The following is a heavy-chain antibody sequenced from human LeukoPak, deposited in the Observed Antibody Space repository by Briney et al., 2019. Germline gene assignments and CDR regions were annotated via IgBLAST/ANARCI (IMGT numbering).Heavy chain of an antibody. V-gene: IGHV3-74*01. CDR1: GFTFSTYW. CDR3: ARVPGYNGYFYGMDV. CDR2: IASDGTGT. D-gene: IGHD5-12*01. Sequence: GGSLRLSCAGSGFTFSTYWMHWVRQVPGQGLVWVSRIASDGTGTTYADSVKGRFTISRGSARNTVYLQMNNLRPEDTAVYYCARVPGYNGYFYGMDVWGQGTTVTVSS. J-gene: IGHJ6*02.